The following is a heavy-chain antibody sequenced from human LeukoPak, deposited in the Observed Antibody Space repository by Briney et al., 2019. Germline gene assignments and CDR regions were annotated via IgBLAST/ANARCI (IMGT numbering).Heavy chain of an antibody. CDR2: INHSGST. CDR1: GGSFSGYY. CDR3: AREGPRLPYSFDY. V-gene: IGHV4-34*01. D-gene: IGHD3-16*01. Sequence: SETLSLTCAVYGGSFSGYYWSWIRQPPGKGLEWIGEINHSGSTNYNPSFKSRVTISVDTSKNQFSLKLSSVTAADTAVYYCAREGPRLPYSFDYWGQGTLVTVSS. J-gene: IGHJ4*02.